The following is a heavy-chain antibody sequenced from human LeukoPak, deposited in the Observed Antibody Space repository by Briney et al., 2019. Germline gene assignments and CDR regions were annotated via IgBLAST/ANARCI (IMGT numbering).Heavy chain of an antibody. D-gene: IGHD3-22*01. V-gene: IGHV4-59*01. J-gene: IGHJ4*02. CDR3: ARDYHDSSGYYYFDY. CDR1: GGSISSYY. Sequence: PSETLSLTCTVSGGSISSYYWSWIRQPPGKGLEWIGYIYYSGSTNYNPSLKSRVTISVDTSKNQFSLKLSSVTAADTAVYYCARDYHDSSGYYYFDYLGQGTLVTVSS. CDR2: IYYSGST.